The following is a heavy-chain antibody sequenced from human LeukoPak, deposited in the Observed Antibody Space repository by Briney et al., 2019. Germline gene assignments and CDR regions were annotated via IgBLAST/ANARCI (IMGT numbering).Heavy chain of an antibody. CDR1: GFTFSSYA. V-gene: IGHV3-23*01. Sequence: GGSLRLSCAASGFTFSSYAVSWVRQAPGKGLAWVSAISDSGDRTQYADSVRGRFTISRDNSKDTLYLQLDSLRAEDTAVYYCAKGSSNWRDYYYFDYWGQGTLVTVSS. CDR3: AKGSSNWRDYYYFDY. J-gene: IGHJ4*02. CDR2: ISDSGDRT. D-gene: IGHD6-13*01.